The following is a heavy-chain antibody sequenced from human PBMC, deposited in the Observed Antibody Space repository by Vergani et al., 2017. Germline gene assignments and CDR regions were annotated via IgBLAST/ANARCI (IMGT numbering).Heavy chain of an antibody. D-gene: IGHD2-2*01. V-gene: IGHV4-34*01. CDR3: ARKRGYCSSTSCYRYYYYYGMDV. Sequence: QVQLQQWGAGLLKPSETLSLTCAVYGGSFSGYYWSWIRQPPGKGLEWIGEINHSGSTNYNPSLKSRVTISVDTSKNQFSLKLSSMTAADTAVYYCARKRGYCSSTSCYRYYYYYGMDVWGQGTTVTVSS. CDR1: GGSFSGYY. CDR2: INHSGST. J-gene: IGHJ6*02.